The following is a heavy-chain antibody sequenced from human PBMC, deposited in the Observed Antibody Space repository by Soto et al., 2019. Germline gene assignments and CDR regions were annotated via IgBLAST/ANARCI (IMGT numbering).Heavy chain of an antibody. CDR3: ARGAAGTYYPEV. J-gene: IGHJ6*01. CDR1: GFTFSNYW. Sequence: DEQVVESGGGLVQPGGSLRLSCTASGFTFSNYWIHWVRQASGKGLVWVSRIKGDGSITNYADSVRGRFSISRDNAKKPVYFQMDRPRGEGTAVYYLARGAAGTYYPEVWGQGATVNVPP. CDR2: IKGDGSIT. V-gene: IGHV3-74*01. D-gene: IGHD1-1*01.